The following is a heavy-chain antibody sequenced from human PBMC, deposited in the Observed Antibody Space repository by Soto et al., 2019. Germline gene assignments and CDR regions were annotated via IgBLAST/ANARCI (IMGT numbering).Heavy chain of an antibody. CDR1: GDSVSRNGVA. J-gene: IGHJ4*02. CDR3: VRGQHSAFDS. D-gene: IGHD3-3*02. CDR2: TYYRSKWSS. V-gene: IGHV6-1*01. Sequence: QVQLRQSGPGLVKPSQTLSLTCAISGDSVSRNGVAWNWIRQSPSRGLECLGRTYYRSKWSSDYAVSLKSRITINPDTSKSQVSLQLNSVTPEDTAVYYCVRGQHSAFDSWGQGTLVTVSS.